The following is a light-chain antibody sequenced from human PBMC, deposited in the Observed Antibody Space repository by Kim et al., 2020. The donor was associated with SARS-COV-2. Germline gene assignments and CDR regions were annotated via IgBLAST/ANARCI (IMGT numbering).Light chain of an antibody. Sequence: KTVTISCTRSSCNIADSYVQWYQHRPGSAPTIVIYDASRRPSGVPDRFSGSFESAANSSSLSISGLRTEDEADYDCQYYDSSNYLVFGGGTQLTVL. J-gene: IGLJ2*01. CDR1: SCNIADSY. CDR3: QYYDSSNYLV. CDR2: DAS. V-gene: IGLV6-57*03.